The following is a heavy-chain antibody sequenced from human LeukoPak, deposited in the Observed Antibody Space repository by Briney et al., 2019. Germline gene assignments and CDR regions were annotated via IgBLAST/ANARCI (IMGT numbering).Heavy chain of an antibody. CDR3: GKDITPGGMDV. J-gene: IGHJ6*02. Sequence: GVSLRLSCVASGSILNDYAMHWVRQAPGKGLEWVSGIYWNGDSKGYADSVKGRFTVSRDNAKNFMYLQMNNLRVEDTALYYCGKDITPGGMDVWGQGTTVTVSS. CDR2: IYWNGDSK. CDR1: GSILNDYA. V-gene: IGHV3-9*01.